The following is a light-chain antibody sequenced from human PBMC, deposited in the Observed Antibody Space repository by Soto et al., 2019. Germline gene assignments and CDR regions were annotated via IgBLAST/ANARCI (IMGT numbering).Light chain of an antibody. J-gene: IGKJ2*01. Sequence: DIQMTQSPSSLSASVGDRVTITCRASQPISRYLKWYQQKPGKAPKLLIYAASRLQSEVPSRFSGSGSGTDFTLTIRSLQPEDFATYYCQQSHGIPYTFGQGTKLAIK. CDR1: QPISRY. CDR2: AAS. V-gene: IGKV1-39*01. CDR3: QQSHGIPYT.